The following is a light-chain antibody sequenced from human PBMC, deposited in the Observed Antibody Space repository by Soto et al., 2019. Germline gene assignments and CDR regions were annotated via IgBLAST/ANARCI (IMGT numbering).Light chain of an antibody. CDR2: DAS. V-gene: IGKV1-5*01. J-gene: IGKJ4*01. Sequence: DLQMTQSPSTLSASVGDRVTITCRASESISTWLAWYQQKPGKAPKLLIFDASSLESGVPSRFSGSGSGTEFTLTISSLQPDDFATYYCQQYKSSSPLTFGGGSKVEIK. CDR1: ESISTW. CDR3: QQYKSSSPLT.